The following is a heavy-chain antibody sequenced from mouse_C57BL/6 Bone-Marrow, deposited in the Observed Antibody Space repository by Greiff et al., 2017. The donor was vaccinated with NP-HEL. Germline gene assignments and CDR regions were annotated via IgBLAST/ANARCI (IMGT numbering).Heavy chain of an antibody. V-gene: IGHV1-63*01. CDR1: GYTFTNYW. D-gene: IGHD2-1*01. CDR2: IYPGGGYT. Sequence: QVQLKESGAELVRPGTSVKMSCKASGYTFTNYWIGWAKQRPGHGLEWIGDIYPGGGYTNYNEKFKGQATLTADKSSSTAYMQISSLTSEDSAIYYCARAGNLYYYAMDYWGQGTSVTVSS. J-gene: IGHJ4*01. CDR3: ARAGNLYYYAMDY.